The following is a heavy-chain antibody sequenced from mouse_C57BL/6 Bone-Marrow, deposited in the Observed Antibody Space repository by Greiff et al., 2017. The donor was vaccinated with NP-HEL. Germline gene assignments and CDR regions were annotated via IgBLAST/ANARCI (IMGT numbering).Heavy chain of an antibody. D-gene: IGHD1-1*01. V-gene: IGHV1-54*01. CDR3: AREEDYYGSSPFAY. Sequence: QVQLQQSGAELVRPGPSVKVSCKASGYAFTNYLIEWVKQRPGQGLEWIGVINPGSGGTNYNEKFKGKATLTADKSSSTAYMQLSSLISEDSAVYFCAREEDYYGSSPFAYWGQGTLVTVSA. CDR1: GYAFTNYL. J-gene: IGHJ3*01. CDR2: INPGSGGT.